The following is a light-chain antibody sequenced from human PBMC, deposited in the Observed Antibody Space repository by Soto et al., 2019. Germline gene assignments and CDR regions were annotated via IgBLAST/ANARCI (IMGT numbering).Light chain of an antibody. CDR1: QSVSGY. CDR2: RIF. J-gene: IGKJ1*01. V-gene: IGKV3-15*01. CDR3: LQHYSWPWT. Sequence: EIVMTQSPGTVSVFPGETVTLSCRASQSVSGYLDWFHQKPGQAPRLVLLRIFTWAIGVPARFSGSGSETEFTLTISGLQSEDSGVYYCLQHYSWPWTFGQGTKVEIK.